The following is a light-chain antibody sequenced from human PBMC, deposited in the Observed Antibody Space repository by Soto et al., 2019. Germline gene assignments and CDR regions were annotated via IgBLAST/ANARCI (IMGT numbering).Light chain of an antibody. CDR2: DVN. J-gene: IGLJ2*01. CDR3: CSYTTSSTLV. V-gene: IGLV2-11*01. Sequence: QSALTQPRSVSGSPGQSVTISCTGTSTDVGGYNYVSWYQQHPGKAPRLMISDVNKRASGVPNRFSGSKSGNAASLTISGLQADDEADYYCCSYTTSSTLVFGGGTKLTVL. CDR1: STDVGGYNY.